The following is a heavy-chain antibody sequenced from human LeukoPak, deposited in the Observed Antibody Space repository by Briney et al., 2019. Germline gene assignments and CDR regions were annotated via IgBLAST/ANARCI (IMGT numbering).Heavy chain of an antibody. CDR3: ARRVAGRAGAFDI. CDR2: VSPNSGAT. CDR1: GYTFTSYD. D-gene: IGHD3-10*01. Sequence: ASVKVSCKASGYTFTSYDINWVRQATGQGLEWMGWVSPNSGATGYAQKIQGRVTLTRDTFISAAYMELSSLRSEDTAVYYCARRVAGRAGAFDIWGQGTMVTVSS. V-gene: IGHV1-8*01. J-gene: IGHJ3*02.